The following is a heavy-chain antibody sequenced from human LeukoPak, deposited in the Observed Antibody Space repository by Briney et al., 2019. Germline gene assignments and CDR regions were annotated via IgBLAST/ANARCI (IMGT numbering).Heavy chain of an antibody. CDR3: ARGSIVGATFDSFDY. J-gene: IGHJ4*02. CDR2: INPNNGGT. CDR1: GGTFSSYA. D-gene: IGHD1-26*01. V-gene: IGHV1-2*02. Sequence: GASVELSCKASGGTFSSYAISWVRQAPGQGLEWMGCINPNNGGTNYAQKFQGRVTMTRDTSISTAYMDLSRLRSDDTAVYYCARGSIVGATFDSFDYWGQGTLVTVSS.